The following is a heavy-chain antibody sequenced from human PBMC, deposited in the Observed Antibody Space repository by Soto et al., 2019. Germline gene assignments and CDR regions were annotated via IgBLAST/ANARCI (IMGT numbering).Heavy chain of an antibody. CDR3: STDASAGLGT. CDR1: GFTLSNVW. J-gene: IGHJ5*02. V-gene: IGHV3-15*01. D-gene: IGHD3-16*01. Sequence: LRLSCAASGFTLSNVWMTWVRRAPGKGLEWVGRIKSEIEGGTTDYAAPVKGRFTISRDDSRNTLYLQMNSLKTEDTAVYYCSTDASAGLGTWGQGTQVTVSS. CDR2: IKSEIEGGTT.